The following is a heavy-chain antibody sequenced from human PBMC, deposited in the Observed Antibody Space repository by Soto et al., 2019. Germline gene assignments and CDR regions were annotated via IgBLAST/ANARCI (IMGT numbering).Heavy chain of an antibody. V-gene: IGHV1-18*01. CDR2: ISAYNGNT. CDR1: GYTFTSYG. J-gene: IGHJ3*02. CDR3: ARPDITGTSGNALDI. D-gene: IGHD1-7*01. Sequence: ASVNDSCKASGYTFTSYGISWVRQAPGQGLEWMGWISAYNGNTNYAQKLQGRITRSTDTSTSTAYVELTSLRSDDTALYYCARPDITGTSGNALDIWGQGTMVTVSS.